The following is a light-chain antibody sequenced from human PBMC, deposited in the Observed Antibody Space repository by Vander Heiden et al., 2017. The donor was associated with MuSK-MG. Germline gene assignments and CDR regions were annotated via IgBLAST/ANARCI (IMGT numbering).Light chain of an antibody. CDR3: QQYHSPPWT. V-gene: IGKV4-1*01. CDR2: WAS. J-gene: IGKJ1*01. CDR1: QRVLSSSNNKNY. Sequence: DIVLNQSPDSLAMSLCESATITCKSRQRVLSSSNNKNYLAGYQQKPGQPPKLLIYWASTRESGVPDRFSGSGSGTDFTLTISSLQAEDVAVYDCQQYHSPPWTFGQGTKVEIK.